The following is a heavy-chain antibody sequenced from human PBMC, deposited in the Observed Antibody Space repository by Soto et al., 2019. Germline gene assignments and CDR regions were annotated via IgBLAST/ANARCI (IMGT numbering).Heavy chain of an antibody. J-gene: IGHJ4*02. Sequence: GGSLRLSCAASGFTFSSYGIHWVRQAPGKGLEWVAVIWYDGSNKYYADSVKGRFTISRDNSKNTLYLQMNSLRAEDTAVYYCARDSDYYDSSGPPDYWGQGTLVTVSS. V-gene: IGHV3-33*01. CDR2: IWYDGSNK. CDR3: ARDSDYYDSSGPPDY. CDR1: GFTFSSYG. D-gene: IGHD3-22*01.